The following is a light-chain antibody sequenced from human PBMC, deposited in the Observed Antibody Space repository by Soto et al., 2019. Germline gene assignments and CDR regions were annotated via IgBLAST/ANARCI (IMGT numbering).Light chain of an antibody. CDR3: SSYTVSSTYV. V-gene: IGLV2-14*03. J-gene: IGLJ1*01. Sequence: QSVLTQPASVSGSPGQSITTSCTGTSSDIGGYNYVSWYRQHPGKAPQLMIYDVTNRPSGVSNRFSGSKSGNTASLTISGLRTEDEADYFCSSYTVSSTYVFGTGTKVTVL. CDR2: DVT. CDR1: SSDIGGYNY.